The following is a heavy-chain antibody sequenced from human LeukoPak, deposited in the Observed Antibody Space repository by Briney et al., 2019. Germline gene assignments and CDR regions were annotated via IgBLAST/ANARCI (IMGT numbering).Heavy chain of an antibody. CDR3: ARLPGCSSTSCYYGWNYYYYMDV. Sequence: PGGSLRLSCAASGFTFSSYAMSWVRQAPGKGLEWVSAISGSGGSTYYADSVKGRFTISRDNSKNTLYLQMNSLRAEDTAVYYCARLPGCSSTSCYYGWNYYYYMDVWGKGTTVTVSS. CDR2: ISGSGGST. D-gene: IGHD2-2*01. CDR1: GFTFSSYA. J-gene: IGHJ6*03. V-gene: IGHV3-23*01.